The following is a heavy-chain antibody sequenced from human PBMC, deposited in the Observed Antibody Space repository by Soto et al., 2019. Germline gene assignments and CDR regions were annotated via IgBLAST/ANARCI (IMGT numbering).Heavy chain of an antibody. CDR2: IIPIFGTA. V-gene: IGHV1-69*06. Sequence: QVQLVQSGAEVKKPGSSVKVSCKASGGTFSSYAISWVRQAPGHGLEWMGGIIPIFGTANYAQKFQGRVTITADNTTSTAYMGLSSLRSEDTAVYYCARGHRIAAPQGEWFDHWGQGTLVTVSS. CDR1: GGTFSSYA. J-gene: IGHJ5*02. D-gene: IGHD6-6*01. CDR3: ARGHRIAAPQGEWFDH.